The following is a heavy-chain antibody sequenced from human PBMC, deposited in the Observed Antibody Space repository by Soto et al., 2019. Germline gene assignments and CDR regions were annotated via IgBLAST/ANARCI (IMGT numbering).Heavy chain of an antibody. V-gene: IGHV1-46*01. J-gene: IGHJ4*01. Sequence: ASVKVSCKASGYTFTSYYMHWVRQAPGQGLEWMGIINPSGGSTSYAQKFQGRVTMTRDTSTSTVYMELSSLRSEDMAVYYCARDSRTEEIYDSSWGFFDYWDQ. D-gene: IGHD3-22*01. CDR3: ARDSRTEEIYDSSWGFFDY. CDR2: INPSGGST. CDR1: GYTFTSYY.